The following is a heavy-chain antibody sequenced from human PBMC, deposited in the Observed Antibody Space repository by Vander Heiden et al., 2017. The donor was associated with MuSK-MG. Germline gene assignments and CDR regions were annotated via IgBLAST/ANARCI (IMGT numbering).Heavy chain of an antibody. CDR1: GFTFSTYN. D-gene: IGHD3-22*01. J-gene: IGHJ2*01. V-gene: IGHV3-48*01. Sequence: EVQLVESGGGLVQPGGSLRLSCTASGFTFSTYNMNWVRQAPGKGLEWVSYISSSSTTIYYADSVKGRFTISRDNAKNSLYLQMNSLRAEDTAVYYCARDPGGGYYDSSAGWYFDLWGRGTLVTVSS. CDR2: ISSSSTTI. CDR3: ARDPGGGYYDSSAGWYFDL.